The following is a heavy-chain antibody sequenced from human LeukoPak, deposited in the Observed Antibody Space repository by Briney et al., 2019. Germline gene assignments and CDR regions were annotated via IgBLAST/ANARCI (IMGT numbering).Heavy chain of an antibody. CDR1: GFTFSSYA. CDR2: ISYDGSNK. CDR3: ARDFSFDWDKGYMDV. J-gene: IGHJ6*03. V-gene: IGHV3-30*04. D-gene: IGHD3-9*01. Sequence: GGSLRLSCAASGFTFSSYAMHWVRQAPGKGLEWVAVISYDGSNKYYADSVKGRFTISRDNSKNTLYLQMNSLRAEDTAVYYCARDFSFDWDKGYMDVWGKGTTVTVSS.